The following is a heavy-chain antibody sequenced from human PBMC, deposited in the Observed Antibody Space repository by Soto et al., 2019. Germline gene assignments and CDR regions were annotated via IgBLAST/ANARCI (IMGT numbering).Heavy chain of an antibody. CDR2: IYHSGVT. V-gene: IGHV4-30-2*01. CDR3: AGMPYTSGLRFDP. J-gene: IGHJ5*02. Sequence: PSETLSLTCSFSDDSSSTSTYSWSWIRQPPGKALEWVGFIYHSGVTSYNPSLKSRVSISLDMSNSQCTLNLRSVTAADTAVYYCAGMPYTSGLRFDPWGPGTLVT. CDR1: DDSSSTSTYS. D-gene: IGHD6-19*01.